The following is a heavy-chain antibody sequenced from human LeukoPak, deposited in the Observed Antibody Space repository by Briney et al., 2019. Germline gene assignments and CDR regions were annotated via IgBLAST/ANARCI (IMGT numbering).Heavy chain of an antibody. J-gene: IGHJ4*02. CDR3: ARVAGAYAEYNFDY. CDR2: ISTYNGNT. CDR1: GYTFTSHG. D-gene: IGHD1-26*01. Sequence: AAVKVSCKASGYTFTSHGISWVRQARGQGLEWMGWISTYNGNTNYAQKLQGRVTMTTDTSTSTAYMELRSLRSDDTAVYYCARVAGAYAEYNFDYWGQGTLVTVSS. V-gene: IGHV1-18*01.